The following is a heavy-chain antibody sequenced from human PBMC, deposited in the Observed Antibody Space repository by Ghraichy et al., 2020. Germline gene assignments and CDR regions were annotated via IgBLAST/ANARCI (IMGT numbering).Heavy chain of an antibody. D-gene: IGHD5-12*01. CDR2: IRNKANNYAT. CDR1: GFTFSGSA. Sequence: GESLNISCAASGFTFSGSAIHWVRQASGKGLEWVGRIRNKANNYATAYAASVKGRFTVSRDDSKNTAYLRMNRLKTEDTAVYYCASPYDFPYWYFDLWGRGTLVTVSS. J-gene: IGHJ2*01. V-gene: IGHV3-73*01. CDR3: ASPYDFPYWYFDL.